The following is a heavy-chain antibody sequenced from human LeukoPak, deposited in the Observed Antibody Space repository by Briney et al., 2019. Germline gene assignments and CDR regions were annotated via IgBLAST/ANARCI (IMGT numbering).Heavy chain of an antibody. V-gene: IGHV4-39*01. J-gene: IGHJ5*02. CDR2: IYYSGST. D-gene: IGHD6-13*01. CDR3: ARRGIAAPFDP. Sequence: SETLSLTCTVSGGSISSSSYYWGWIRQPPGKGLEWIGSIYYSGSTYYNPSLKSRVTISVDTSKNQFSLKLSSVTAADTAVYYCARRGIAAPFDPWGQGTLVTVPS. CDR1: GGSISSSSYY.